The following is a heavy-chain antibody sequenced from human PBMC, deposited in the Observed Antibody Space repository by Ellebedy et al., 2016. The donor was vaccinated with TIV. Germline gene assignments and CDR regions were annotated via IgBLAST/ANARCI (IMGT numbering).Heavy chain of an antibody. Sequence: PGGSLRLSCAASGFTFSSYGMHWVRQAPGKGLEWVAVIWYDGSNKYYADSVKGRFTISRDNSKNTLYLQMNSLRAEDTAVYYCAREYGDYSGGWFDPWGQGTLVTVSS. D-gene: IGHD4-17*01. CDR3: AREYGDYSGGWFDP. CDR1: GFTFSSYG. CDR2: IWYDGSNK. V-gene: IGHV3-33*01. J-gene: IGHJ5*02.